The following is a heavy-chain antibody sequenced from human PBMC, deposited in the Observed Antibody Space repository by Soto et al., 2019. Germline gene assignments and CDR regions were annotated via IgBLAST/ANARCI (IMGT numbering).Heavy chain of an antibody. J-gene: IGHJ6*02. CDR3: ARWEYDILTGYSYGMDV. D-gene: IGHD3-9*01. V-gene: IGHV5-51*01. Sequence: PRESLKIPWKGSSYSFTRYWIGRVRQMPGKGLEWMGIIYPGDSGTRYSTCFQGQVTISADKSISTAYLQWSSLKASDTAMYYCARWEYDILTGYSYGMDVWGQGTTVTVSS. CDR2: IYPGDSGT. CDR1: SYSFTRYW.